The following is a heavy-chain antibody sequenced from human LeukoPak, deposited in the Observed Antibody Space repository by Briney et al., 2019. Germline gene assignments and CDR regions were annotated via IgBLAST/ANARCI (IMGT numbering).Heavy chain of an antibody. V-gene: IGHV4-4*07. CDR2: IYTSGST. CDR1: GGSISSYY. D-gene: IGHD3-22*01. J-gene: IGHJ4*02. Sequence: PSETLSLTCTVSGGSISSYYWSWIRQPAGKGLEWIGRIYTSGSTNYNPSLKSRVTMSVDTSKNQFSLKLSSVTAADTAVYYCARDSFYYHHSGYYGFAYWGQGTLVTVSS. CDR3: ARDSFYYHHSGYYGFAY.